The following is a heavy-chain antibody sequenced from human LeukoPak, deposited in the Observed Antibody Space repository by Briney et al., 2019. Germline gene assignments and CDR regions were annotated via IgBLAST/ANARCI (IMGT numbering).Heavy chain of an antibody. V-gene: IGHV3-66*01. D-gene: IGHD3-9*01. Sequence: GGSLRLSCAASGFTLSSNYMSGVSQAPGRGREWVSVIYSGGSTYDADSVKGRFTISRDNSKSTLYLQMNSLRAEDTAVYYCARADYDILTGLRGAFDIWGQGTMVTVSS. CDR3: ARADYDILTGLRGAFDI. J-gene: IGHJ3*02. CDR2: IYSGGST. CDR1: GFTLSSNY.